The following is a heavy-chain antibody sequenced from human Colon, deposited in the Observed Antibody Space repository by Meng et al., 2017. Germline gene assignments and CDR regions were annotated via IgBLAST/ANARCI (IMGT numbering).Heavy chain of an antibody. CDR2: IFHSGST. Sequence: QVQLQESGPGLVKPSGTRSLTCDVSGGSINSSDWWSWVRQPPGKGLEWIAEIFHSGSTNYKSSLKSRATISVDRSKNQFSLKLNSVTAADTAVYYCAAIFGLGPGYWGQGTLVTVSS. D-gene: IGHD3-3*01. V-gene: IGHV4-4*02. CDR3: AAIFGLGPGY. CDR1: GGSINSSDW. J-gene: IGHJ4*02.